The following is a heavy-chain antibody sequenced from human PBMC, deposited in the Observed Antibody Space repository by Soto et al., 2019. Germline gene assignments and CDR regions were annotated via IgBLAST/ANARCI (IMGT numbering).Heavy chain of an antibody. J-gene: IGHJ2*01. CDR2: VFYTGST. CDR1: GGSISSGDSF. CDR3: AKAGSLGYWYFDL. V-gene: IGHV4-30-4*01. D-gene: IGHD1-26*01. Sequence: QVQLQESGPGLVKPSQTLSLTCAVSGGSISSGDSFWSWIRQPPGKGLEWIGYVFYTGSTYYNPLLKSRVSISVDTSKKQFSLKLSSVTAADTAVYYCAKAGSLGYWYFDLWGRGTLVTVSS.